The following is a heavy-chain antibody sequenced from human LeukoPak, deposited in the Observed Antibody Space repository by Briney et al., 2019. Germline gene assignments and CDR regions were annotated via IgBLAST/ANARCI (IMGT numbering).Heavy chain of an antibody. Sequence: SETLSLTCTVSGGSISSYHWSWIRQPAGKGLEWIGRIYTSGSTNYNPSLKSRVTMSVDTSKNQSSLKLSSVTAADTAVYYCARIGRTVVPAAMWAFDIWGQGTMVTVSS. J-gene: IGHJ3*02. V-gene: IGHV4-4*07. D-gene: IGHD2-2*01. CDR2: IYTSGST. CDR1: GGSISSYH. CDR3: ARIGRTVVPAAMWAFDI.